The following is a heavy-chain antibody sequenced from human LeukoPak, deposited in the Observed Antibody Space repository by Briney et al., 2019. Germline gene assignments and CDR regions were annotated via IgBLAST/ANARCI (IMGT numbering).Heavy chain of an antibody. CDR2: ISSSSSTI. J-gene: IGHJ6*03. V-gene: IGHV3-48*01. D-gene: IGHD4-17*01. CDR3: ARVGGYGDYPDYYYYYYMDV. Sequence: GGSLRVSCAASGFIFSNYWMSWVRQAPGKGLEWVSYISSSSSTIYYADSVKGRFTISRDNAKNSLYLQMNSLRAEDTAVYYCARVGGYGDYPDYYYYYYMDVWGKGTTVTVSS. CDR1: GFIFSNYW.